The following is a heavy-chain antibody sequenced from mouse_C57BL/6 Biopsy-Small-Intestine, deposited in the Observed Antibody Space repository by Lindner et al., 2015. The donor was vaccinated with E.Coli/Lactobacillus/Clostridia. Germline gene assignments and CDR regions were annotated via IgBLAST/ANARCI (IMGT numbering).Heavy chain of an antibody. D-gene: IGHD1-1*01. CDR3: ARSPVSWFPDYCDY. V-gene: IGHV14-1*02. Sequence: SVKVSCKAFWFTPLEAMVSTGCDRPLDKGLSGWDWISTYNGITTYAQHLQGRVTMTTETSTTTAYLELRSLRSDDTAVYYCARSPVSWFPDYCDYWGQGTLVTVSS. CDR2: ISTYNGIT. CDR1: FTPLEAMV. J-gene: IGHJ4*01.